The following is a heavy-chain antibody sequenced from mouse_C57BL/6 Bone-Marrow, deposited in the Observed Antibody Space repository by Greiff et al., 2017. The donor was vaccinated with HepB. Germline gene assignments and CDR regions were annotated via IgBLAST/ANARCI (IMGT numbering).Heavy chain of an antibody. V-gene: IGHV1-53*01. D-gene: IGHD2-4*01. J-gene: IGHJ4*01. Sequence: VQLQQPGTELVKPGASVKLSCKASGYTFTSYWMHWVKQRPGQGLEWIGNINPSNGGTNYNEKFKSKATLTVDKSSSTAYMQLSSLTSEDSAVYYCALYYDYDDLHYYAMDYWGQGTSVTVSS. CDR3: ALYYDYDDLHYYAMDY. CDR2: INPSNGGT. CDR1: GYTFTSYW.